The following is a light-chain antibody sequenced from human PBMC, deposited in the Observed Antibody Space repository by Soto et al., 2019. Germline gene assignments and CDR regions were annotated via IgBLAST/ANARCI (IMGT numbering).Light chain of an antibody. CDR2: DVS. Sequence: DIPMTQSPSTLSASVGDRVTITCRASQSISGWLAWYQQKPGKAPKLLIYDVSSLESGVQTRLSGSGTGGDFTLTISSLQPDDVATYYCQQYNSYSWTFGQGTKVEIK. CDR1: QSISGW. CDR3: QQYNSYSWT. V-gene: IGKV1-5*01. J-gene: IGKJ1*01.